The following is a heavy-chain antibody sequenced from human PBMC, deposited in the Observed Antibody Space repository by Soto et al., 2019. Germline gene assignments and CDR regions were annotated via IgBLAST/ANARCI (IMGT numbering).Heavy chain of an antibody. CDR2: VKDGGHT. J-gene: IGHJ4*02. Sequence: QVQLQQWGAGLLKPSETLSLNCAVTGGSLSGYYWSWIRQPPGKGLEWIGEVKDGGHTNYSPSLRGPVPISSAPSNTQFSLRLNSVTAADTGVYYCARGQEGVVATHWDQGSLVTVSS. CDR1: GGSLSGYY. V-gene: IGHV4-34*01. CDR3: ARGQEGVVATH. D-gene: IGHD5-12*01.